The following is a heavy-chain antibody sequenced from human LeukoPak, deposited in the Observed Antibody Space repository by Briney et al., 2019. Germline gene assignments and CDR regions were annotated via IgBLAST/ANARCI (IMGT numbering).Heavy chain of an antibody. D-gene: IGHD1-26*01. Sequence: GGSLRLSCAASGFTFSSYGMHWVRQAPGKGLEWVAVISYDGSNKYYADSVKGRFTISRDNSKNTLYLQMNSLRAEDTAVYYCAKDWAFLGATKEFYFDYWGQGTLVTVSS. V-gene: IGHV3-30*18. CDR2: ISYDGSNK. J-gene: IGHJ4*02. CDR1: GFTFSSYG. CDR3: AKDWAFLGATKEFYFDY.